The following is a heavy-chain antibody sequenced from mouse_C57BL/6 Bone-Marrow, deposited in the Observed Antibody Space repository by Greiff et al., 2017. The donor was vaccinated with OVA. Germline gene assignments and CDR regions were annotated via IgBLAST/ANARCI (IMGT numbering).Heavy chain of an antibody. CDR2: IAPSDSYI. D-gene: IGHD1-1*01. Sequence: QVQLQQPGAELVRPGTSVKLSCKASGYTFTNYWMHWVKQRPGQGLEWIGVIAPSDSYINYNQKFKARATLTVDTSSSTAYMNLSSLTSEDSAVYYCAHYGSRLYLHYWGQGTSHTVSS. CDR1: GYTFTNYW. V-gene: IGHV1-59*01. CDR3: AHYGSRLYLHY. J-gene: IGHJ2*02.